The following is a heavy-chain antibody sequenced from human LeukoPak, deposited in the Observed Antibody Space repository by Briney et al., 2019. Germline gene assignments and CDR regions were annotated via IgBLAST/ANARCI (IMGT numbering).Heavy chain of an antibody. Sequence: GGSLRLSCAASGFTFSSYGMHWVRQAPGKGLEWVAVMSYDGSNKYYADSVKGRFTISRDNSKNTLYLQMNSLRAEDTAVYYCAKQSGIYGDFFDYWGQGTLVTVSS. CDR1: GFTFSSYG. CDR2: MSYDGSNK. V-gene: IGHV3-30*18. D-gene: IGHD4-17*01. CDR3: AKQSGIYGDFFDY. J-gene: IGHJ4*02.